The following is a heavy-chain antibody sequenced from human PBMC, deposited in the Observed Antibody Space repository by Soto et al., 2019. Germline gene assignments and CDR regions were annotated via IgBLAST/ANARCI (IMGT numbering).Heavy chain of an antibody. J-gene: IGHJ4*02. CDR1: GGSIRSYY. CDR2: IYYSGST. CDR3: ARVGSSSWYAYYFDY. Sequence: SETQSLTCTVSGGSIRSYYWSWIRQPPGKGLEWIGYIYYSGSTNYNPSLKSRVTISVDTSKNQFSLKLSSVTAADTAVYYCARVGSSSWYAYYFDYWGQGTLVTVSS. D-gene: IGHD6-13*01. V-gene: IGHV4-59*01.